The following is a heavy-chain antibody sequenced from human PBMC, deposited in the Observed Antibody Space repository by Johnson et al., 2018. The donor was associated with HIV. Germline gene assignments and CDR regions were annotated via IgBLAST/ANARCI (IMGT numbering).Heavy chain of an antibody. CDR3: AKGEDGSHDAFDI. D-gene: IGHD1-14*01. CDR2: ISGSGGST. V-gene: IGHV3-23*04. Sequence: MQLVESGGGLVQPGGSLRLSCAASGFTFSSYAMRWVRQAPGKGLEWVSAISGSGGSTYYADSAKGRFNLSRDNSKNTLYLQLNSLRAEDTAVYYCAKGEDGSHDAFDIWGQGTMVTVSS. CDR1: GFTFSSYA. J-gene: IGHJ3*02.